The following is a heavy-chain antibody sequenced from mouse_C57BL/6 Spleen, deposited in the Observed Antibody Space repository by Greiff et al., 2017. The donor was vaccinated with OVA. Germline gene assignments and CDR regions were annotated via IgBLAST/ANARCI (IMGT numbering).Heavy chain of an antibody. Sequence: EVQLQQSGPVLARPGASVKMSCKTSGYTFTSYWMHWVKQRPGQGLEWIGAIYPGNSDTSYNQKFKGKAKLTAVTSPSTAYMELSSLANDDSAVYYCTSDDGASFAYWGQGTLVPVSA. CDR3: TSDDGASFAY. CDR2: IYPGNSDT. D-gene: IGHD6-1*01. J-gene: IGHJ3*01. CDR1: GYTFTSYW. V-gene: IGHV1-5*01.